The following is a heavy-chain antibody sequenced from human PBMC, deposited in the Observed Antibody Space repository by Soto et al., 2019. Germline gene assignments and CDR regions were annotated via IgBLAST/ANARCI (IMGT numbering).Heavy chain of an antibody. CDR1: GYTFTSYG. J-gene: IGHJ3*02. D-gene: IGHD5-12*01. Sequence: GASVKVSCKASGYTFTSYGISWVRQAPGQGLEWMGWISAYNGNTNYAQKLQGRVTMTTDTSTSTAYMGLRSLRSDDTAVYFCARNDSGYDKGVSKGHAFDIWGQGTVVTVSS. CDR2: ISAYNGNT. V-gene: IGHV1-18*01. CDR3: ARNDSGYDKGVSKGHAFDI.